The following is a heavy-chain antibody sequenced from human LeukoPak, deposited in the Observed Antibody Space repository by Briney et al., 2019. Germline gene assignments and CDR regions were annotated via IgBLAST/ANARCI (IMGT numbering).Heavy chain of an antibody. CDR3: ARGDYYGSGSPDY. J-gene: IGHJ4*02. V-gene: IGHV3-9*01. CDR2: ISWNSGSI. CDR1: GFTFDDYA. D-gene: IGHD3-10*01. Sequence: QPGGSLRLSCAASGFTFDDYAMHWVRQAPGKGLEWVSGISWNSGSIGYADSVKGRFTISRDNSKNTLYLQMNSLRAEDTAVYYCARGDYYGSGSPDYWGQGTLVTVSS.